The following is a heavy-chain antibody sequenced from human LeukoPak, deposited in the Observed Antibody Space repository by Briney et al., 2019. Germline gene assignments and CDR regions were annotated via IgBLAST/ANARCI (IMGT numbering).Heavy chain of an antibody. V-gene: IGHV3-48*03. D-gene: IGHD1-26*01. CDR2: ISSSGNTI. Sequence: GGSLRLSCAASGFTFSSYEMNWVRQAPGKGLEWVSYISSSGNTIYYADSVKGRFTISRDDAKNSLYLQMNSLRAEDTAVYYCARGEVYFDYWGQGTLVTVSS. CDR3: ARGEVYFDY. J-gene: IGHJ4*02. CDR1: GFTFSSYE.